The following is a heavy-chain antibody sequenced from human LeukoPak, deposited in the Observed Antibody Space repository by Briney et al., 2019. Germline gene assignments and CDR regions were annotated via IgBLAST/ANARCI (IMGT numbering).Heavy chain of an antibody. CDR1: GFTFSSYW. CDR3: ARKSIAARYYYYYYMDV. J-gene: IGHJ6*03. V-gene: IGHV3-7*01. Sequence: GGSLRLSCAASGFTFSSYWMSWVRQAPGKGLEWVANIKQDGSEKYYVDSVKGRFTISRDNAKNSLYLQMNSLRAEDTAVYYGARKSIAARYYYYYYMDVWGKGTTVTVSS. D-gene: IGHD6-6*01. CDR2: IKQDGSEK.